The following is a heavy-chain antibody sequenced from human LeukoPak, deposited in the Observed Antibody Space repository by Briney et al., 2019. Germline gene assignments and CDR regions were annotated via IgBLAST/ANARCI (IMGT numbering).Heavy chain of an antibody. D-gene: IGHD2-8*01. V-gene: IGHV4-39*07. CDR1: GGSISSSRYY. Sequence: AETLSLTCTVSGGSISSSRYYWGWIRQPPGKGLEWIGSFFYSGTTYYNPSLKSRVTISADTPKNQFSLKLSSLTAADTAVYYWARDRVFYTLGVCDIWGQGTMVTVSS. J-gene: IGHJ3*02. CDR3: ARDRVFYTLGVCDI. CDR2: FFYSGTT.